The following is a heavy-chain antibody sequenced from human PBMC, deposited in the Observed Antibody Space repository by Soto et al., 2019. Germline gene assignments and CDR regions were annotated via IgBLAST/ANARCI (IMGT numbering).Heavy chain of an antibody. Sequence: GGSLRLSCAASGFTFSSYAMHWVRQAPGKGLEWVAVITYDGSNKYYADSVKGRFTISRDNSKNTLYLQMNSLRDEDTAVFFCAIGSMYTALRDLFDYWGQGTLVTVSS. J-gene: IGHJ4*02. D-gene: IGHD2-21*02. CDR1: GFTFSSYA. CDR2: ITYDGSNK. V-gene: IGHV3-30-3*01. CDR3: AIGSMYTALRDLFDY.